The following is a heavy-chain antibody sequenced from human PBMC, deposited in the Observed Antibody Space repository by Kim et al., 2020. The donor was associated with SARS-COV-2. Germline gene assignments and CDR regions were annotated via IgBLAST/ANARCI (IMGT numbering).Heavy chain of an antibody. J-gene: IGHJ6*02. CDR2: A. CDR3: ARGPYHVGMDV. D-gene: IGHD2-2*01. V-gene: IGHV1-69*01. Sequence: ANYAQKFQGRVTITADEPTSTAYMELSSLRSEDTAVYYCARGPYHVGMDVWGQGTTVTVSS.